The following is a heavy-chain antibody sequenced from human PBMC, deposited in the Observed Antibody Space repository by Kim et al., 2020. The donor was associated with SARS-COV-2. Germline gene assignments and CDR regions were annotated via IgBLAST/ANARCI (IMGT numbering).Heavy chain of an antibody. CDR2: IIPIFGTA. J-gene: IGHJ6*02. CDR1: GGTFSSYA. Sequence: SVKVSCKASGGTFSSYAISWVRQAPGQGLEWMGGIIPIFGTANYAQKFQGRVTITADESTSTAYMELSSLRSEDTAVYYCARDEAAADLYYYYYGMDVWGQGTTVTVSS. CDR3: ARDEAAADLYYYYYGMDV. D-gene: IGHD6-13*01. V-gene: IGHV1-69*13.